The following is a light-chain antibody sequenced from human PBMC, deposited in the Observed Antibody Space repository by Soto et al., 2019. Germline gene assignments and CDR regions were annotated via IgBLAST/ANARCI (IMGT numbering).Light chain of an antibody. CDR3: HQRSNWPPFT. V-gene: IGKV3-11*01. J-gene: IGKJ4*01. CDR2: DAS. Sequence: EIVLTQSPATLSLSPGERATLSCRASQSISNFLAWYQQKPGQAPRLLIYDASKRATDIPDGFIGSGSGTDFTLTISSLEPEDFAVYYCHQRSNWPPFTFGGGTKVDIK. CDR1: QSISNF.